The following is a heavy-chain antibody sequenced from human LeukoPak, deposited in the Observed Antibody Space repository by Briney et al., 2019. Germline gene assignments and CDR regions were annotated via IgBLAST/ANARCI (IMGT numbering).Heavy chain of an antibody. CDR1: GVTFDDYA. J-gene: IGHJ4*02. Sequence: AGGSLRLSCAASGVTFDDYAMHWVRQAPGKGLEWVSGISWNSGSIGYADSVKGRFTISRDNAKNSLYLQMNSLRAEDTALYYCAKGHIPYYYDSSGYPDYWGQGTLVTVSS. V-gene: IGHV3-9*01. CDR2: ISWNSGSI. D-gene: IGHD3-22*01. CDR3: AKGHIPYYYDSSGYPDY.